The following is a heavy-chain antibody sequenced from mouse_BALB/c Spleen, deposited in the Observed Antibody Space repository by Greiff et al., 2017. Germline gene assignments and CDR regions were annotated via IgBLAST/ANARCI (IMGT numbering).Heavy chain of an antibody. CDR3: ARVSGLRRGFAY. D-gene: IGHD2-4*01. J-gene: IGHJ3*01. CDR1: GFSLTSYG. Sequence: VKLQQSGPGLVQPSQSLSITCTVSGFSLTSYGVHWVRQSPGKGLEWLGVIWSGGSTDYNAAFISRLSISKDNSKSQVFFKMNSLQADDTAIYYCARVSGLRRGFAYWGQGTLVTVSA. V-gene: IGHV2-4-1*01. CDR2: IWSGGST.